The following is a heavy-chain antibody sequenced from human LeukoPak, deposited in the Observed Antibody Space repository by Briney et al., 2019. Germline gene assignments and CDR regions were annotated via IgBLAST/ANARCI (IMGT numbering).Heavy chain of an antibody. CDR2: LYYSGST. V-gene: IGHV4-59*01. D-gene: IGHD5-24*01. J-gene: IGHJ4*02. CDR1: GGSISSYS. CDR3: ARVNGYNFDY. Sequence: KTLETLSLTCTVSGGSISSYSWSWIRQPPGKGLEWIGHLYYSGSTNYNPSLKSRVTISVDTSKNQFSLELTPVTAADTAVYYCARVNGYNFDYWGQGTLVSVSS.